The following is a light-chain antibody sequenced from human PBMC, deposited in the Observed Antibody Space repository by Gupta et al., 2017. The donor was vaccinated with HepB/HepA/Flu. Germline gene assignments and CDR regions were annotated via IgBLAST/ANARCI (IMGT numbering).Light chain of an antibody. CDR3: QQSYSTPLT. CDR1: QSISSY. Sequence: DIQMTQSPSSLSASVGDRVTITCRASQSISSYLNWYQQKPGKVPKLLIYAASRLQSGVPSRFSGSGSGTDFTLTISSRQPEDFATYYCQQSYSTPLTFGGGTKVESK. CDR2: AAS. V-gene: IGKV1-39*01. J-gene: IGKJ4*01.